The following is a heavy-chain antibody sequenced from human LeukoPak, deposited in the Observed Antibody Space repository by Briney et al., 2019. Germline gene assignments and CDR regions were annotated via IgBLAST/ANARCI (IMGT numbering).Heavy chain of an antibody. CDR1: GYTFTSYA. V-gene: IGHV1-3*03. J-gene: IGHJ3*02. CDR2: INAGNGNT. Sequence: ASVKVSCKASGYTFTSYAMHWVRQAPGQRLEWMGWINAGNGNTKYSQEFQGRVTITRDTSASTAYMELSSLRSEDMAVYYCARGGRWLLPSGDAFDIWGQGTMVTVSS. D-gene: IGHD3-22*01. CDR3: ARGGRWLLPSGDAFDI.